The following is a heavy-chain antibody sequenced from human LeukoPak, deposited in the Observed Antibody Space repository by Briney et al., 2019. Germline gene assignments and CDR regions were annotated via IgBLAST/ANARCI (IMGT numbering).Heavy chain of an antibody. CDR3: ASSLGIAVAGDAFDI. V-gene: IGHV4-59*01. CDR1: VDSFSIYY. J-gene: IGHJ3*02. D-gene: IGHD6-19*01. Sequence: SETLSLTRTVSVDSFSIYYWSWIRQPPGKGLEWIGYIYYSGSTNYNPSLKSRVTISVDTSKNQFSLKLSSVTAADTAVYYCASSLGIAVAGDAFDIWGQGTMVTVSS. CDR2: IYYSGST.